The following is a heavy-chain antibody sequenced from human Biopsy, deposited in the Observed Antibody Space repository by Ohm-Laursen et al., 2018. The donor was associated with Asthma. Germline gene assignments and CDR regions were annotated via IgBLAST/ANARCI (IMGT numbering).Heavy chain of an antibody. CDR3: ARDGGLTSYPGTFHI. CDR1: GYTFISYA. J-gene: IGHJ3*02. D-gene: IGHD1-1*01. Sequence: SVKVSCKTSGYTFISYAIHWVRQAPGQRLEWMGWINAGNGNTKYSQKFQGRVTITRDTSASTAYMLLSSLRSEDTAVYYCARDGGLTSYPGTFHIWGQGTMVTVSS. V-gene: IGHV1-3*01. CDR2: INAGNGNT.